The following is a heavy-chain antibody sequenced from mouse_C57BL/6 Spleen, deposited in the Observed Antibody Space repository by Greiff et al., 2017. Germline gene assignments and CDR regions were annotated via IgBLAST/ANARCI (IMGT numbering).Heavy chain of an antibody. CDR1: GYAFSSSW. J-gene: IGHJ2*01. CDR2: IYPGDGDT. CDR3: ARGKGGLDD. D-gene: IGHD1-1*02. Sequence: QVQLQQSGPELVKPGASVKISCKASGYAFSSSWMNWVKQRPGKGLEWIGRIYPGDGDTNYNGKFKGKATLTADKSSSTAYMQLSSLTSEDSAVYFCARGKGGLDDWGQGTTLTVSS. V-gene: IGHV1-82*01.